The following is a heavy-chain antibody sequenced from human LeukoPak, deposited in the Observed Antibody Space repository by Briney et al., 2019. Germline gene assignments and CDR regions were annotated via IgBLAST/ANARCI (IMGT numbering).Heavy chain of an antibody. CDR3: ARAPPIMITFGGANWYFDL. CDR2: IYYSGST. Sequence: SQTLSLTCTVSGGSISSADYYWSWIRQPPGKGLEWIAYIYYSGSTNYNPSLKSRVTISVDTSKNQFSLKLSSVTAADTAVYYCARAPPIMITFGGANWYFDLWGRGTLVTVSS. CDR1: GGSISSADYY. J-gene: IGHJ2*01. V-gene: IGHV4-30-4*08. D-gene: IGHD3-16*01.